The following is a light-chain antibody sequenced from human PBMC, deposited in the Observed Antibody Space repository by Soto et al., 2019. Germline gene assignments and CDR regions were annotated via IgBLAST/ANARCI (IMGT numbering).Light chain of an antibody. CDR3: QQYAEAPIT. CDR1: QSVVRNY. Sequence: EIVLTQSPGTLSLSPGEGATLSCRASQSVVRNYLAWFQQKPGQPPRLLISGASSRAAGIPDKFSGSGSGTDFTLTISRLEPEDFAAYFCQQYAEAPITFGQGTRLEIK. CDR2: GAS. V-gene: IGKV3-20*01. J-gene: IGKJ5*01.